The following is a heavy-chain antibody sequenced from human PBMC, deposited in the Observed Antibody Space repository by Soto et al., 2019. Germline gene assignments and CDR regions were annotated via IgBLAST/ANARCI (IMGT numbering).Heavy chain of an antibody. D-gene: IGHD2-8*01. J-gene: IGHJ3*01. CDR2: IHYRGST. CDR1: GGSITTYY. V-gene: IGHV4-59*08. CDR3: ARYDCPNDICEGFEV. Sequence: SETLSLTCTVSGGSITTYYWSWIRQPPGKGLEWIGYIHYRGSTNCNASLKSRVTMSADTSKNQFSLKLSSVTAADTAVYYCARYDCPNDICEGFEVWGKGTMVPVAS.